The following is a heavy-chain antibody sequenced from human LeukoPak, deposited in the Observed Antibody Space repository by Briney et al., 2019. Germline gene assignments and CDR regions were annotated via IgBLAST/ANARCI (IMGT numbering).Heavy chain of an antibody. J-gene: IGHJ3*02. CDR1: GYTFTSYY. CDR2: INPSGGST. Sequence: ASVKVSCKASGYTFTSYYMHWVRQAPGQGLEWMGIINPSGGSTSYAQKFQGRVTMTRDTSTSTVYMELSSLRAEDTAVYYCAKSRLPGLALRGLAFDTWGQGTMVTVSS. V-gene: IGHV1-46*01. D-gene: IGHD3-16*01. CDR3: AKSRLPGLALRGLAFDT.